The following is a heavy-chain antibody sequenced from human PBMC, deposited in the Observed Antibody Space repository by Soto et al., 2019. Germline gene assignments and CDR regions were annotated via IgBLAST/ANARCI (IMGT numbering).Heavy chain of an antibody. CDR2: INPKSGGT. D-gene: IGHD2-2*03. Sequence: GASVKVSCKASAYSFTDYHIHWVRQAPGQGLEWMGRINPKSGGTSTAQKFQGWVTMTRDRSISTANMERSRLRSDDTAVYYCARGRGYCSGTSCYIDAFDIWGQGTMVTVSS. CDR1: AYSFTDYH. V-gene: IGHV1-2*04. CDR3: ARGRGYCSGTSCYIDAFDI. J-gene: IGHJ3*02.